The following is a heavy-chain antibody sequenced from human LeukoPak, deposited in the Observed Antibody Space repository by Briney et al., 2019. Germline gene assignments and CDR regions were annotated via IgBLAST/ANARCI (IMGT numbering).Heavy chain of an antibody. V-gene: IGHV3-23*01. CDR3: AKDFSSGWPYYFDY. J-gene: IGHJ4*02. Sequence: GGSLRLSCAASGFTFSSYATSWVRQAPGKGLEWVSTIVGSGGSTYYADSVKGRFTISRDNSKNTLYLQMNSLRAEDTAVYYCAKDFSSGWPYYFDYWGQGTLVTVSS. CDR1: GFTFSSYA. CDR2: IVGSGGST. D-gene: IGHD6-19*01.